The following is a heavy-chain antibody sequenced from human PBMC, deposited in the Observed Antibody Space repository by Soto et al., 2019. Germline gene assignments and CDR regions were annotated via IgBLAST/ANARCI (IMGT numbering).Heavy chain of an antibody. CDR1: GGTFSSYT. CDR3: ERAFDVLAPLGW. CDR2: IIPILGIA. J-gene: IGHJ4*02. V-gene: IGHV1-69*02. Sequence: QVKLVQSGAEVKKPGSSVKVSCKASGGTFSSYTINWLRQAPGQGLEWMGGIIPILGIANYAQKFQGRVTITADKATSTAYLELSSLRSEDTAVYYCERAFDVLAPLGWWGQGTLVTVSS. D-gene: IGHD3-16*01.